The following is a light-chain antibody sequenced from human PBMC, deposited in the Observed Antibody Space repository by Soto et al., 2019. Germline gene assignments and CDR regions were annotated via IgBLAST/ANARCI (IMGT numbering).Light chain of an antibody. CDR1: QNIRNL. J-gene: IGKJ1*01. CDR2: DAS. CDR3: QQYGFSLRT. V-gene: IGKV1-5*01. Sequence: DIQLTQSPSTLSAAVGDSVTITCRASQNIRNLLAWYQQKPGKAPKPLIFDASTLKTGVPSRFGGSGSGAEFNFTISRLEPEDFAVYYCQQYGFSLRTFGQGSKVEI.